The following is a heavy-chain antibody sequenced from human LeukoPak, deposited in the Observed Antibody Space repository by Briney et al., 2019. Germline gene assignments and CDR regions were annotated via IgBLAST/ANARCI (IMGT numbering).Heavy chain of an antibody. D-gene: IGHD3-10*01. CDR2: IYTSGST. Sequence: SETLSLTCTVSGGSISSYYWSWIRQPAGKGPEWIGRIYTSGSTNYNPSLKSRVTMSVDTSKNQFSLKLSSVTAADTAVYYCARDIGYYGSGSFDYWGQGTLVTVSS. J-gene: IGHJ4*02. V-gene: IGHV4-4*07. CDR3: ARDIGYYGSGSFDY. CDR1: GGSISSYY.